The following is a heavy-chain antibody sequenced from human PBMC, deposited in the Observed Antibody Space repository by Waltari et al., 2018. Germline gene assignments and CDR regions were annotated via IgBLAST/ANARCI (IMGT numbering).Heavy chain of an antibody. CDR3: ARGGRWLQSFDY. CDR1: GFAFSSSA. J-gene: IGHJ4*02. V-gene: IGHV3-66*01. Sequence: EVQLVESGGGLVWLGRSRRLSCPASGFAFSSSAMPWARQGPGKGLGWVSVIYSGGSTYYADSVKGRFTISRDNSKNTLYLQMNSLRAEDTAVYYCARGGRWLQSFDYWGQGTLVTVSS. D-gene: IGHD5-12*01. CDR2: IYSGGST.